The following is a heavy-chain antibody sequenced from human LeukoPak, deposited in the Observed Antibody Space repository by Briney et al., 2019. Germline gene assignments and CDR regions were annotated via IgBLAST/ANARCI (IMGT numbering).Heavy chain of an antibody. J-gene: IGHJ4*02. CDR3: ARDAYSGSYLSDPDY. Sequence: GGSLRLSCAASGFTFSSYSMDWVRQAPGKGLEWVSYISSSSSTIYYADSVKGRFTISRDNAKNSLYLQMNSLRAEDTAVYYCARDAYSGSYLSDPDYWGQGTLVTVSS. V-gene: IGHV3-48*01. CDR2: ISSSSSTI. D-gene: IGHD1-26*01. CDR1: GFTFSSYS.